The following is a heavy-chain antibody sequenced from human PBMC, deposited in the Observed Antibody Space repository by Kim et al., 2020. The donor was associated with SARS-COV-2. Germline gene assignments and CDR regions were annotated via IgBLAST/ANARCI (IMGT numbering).Heavy chain of an antibody. CDR3: ARGQYQPY. CDR2: IKQDGSEQ. Sequence: GGSMRLSCAASGFIFSSFWMSWVRQAPGKGLEWVAKIKQDGSEQYYVDSVKGRFTISRDNAKNSLYLQMNSLRAEDTAMYYCARGQYQPYWGQGTLVTVSS. J-gene: IGHJ4*02. V-gene: IGHV3-7*03. CDR1: GFIFSSFW. D-gene: IGHD4-4*01.